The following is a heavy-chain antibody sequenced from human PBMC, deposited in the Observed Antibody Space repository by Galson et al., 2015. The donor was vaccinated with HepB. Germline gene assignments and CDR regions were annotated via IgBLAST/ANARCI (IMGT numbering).Heavy chain of an antibody. CDR2: ISSSGSTI. J-gene: IGHJ3*02. CDR1: GFTFSSYE. CDR3: ARDFPSPWFDADIVATGAFDI. V-gene: IGHV3-48*03. Sequence: SLRLSCAASGFTFSSYEMNWVRQAPGKGLEWVSYISSSGSTIYYADSVKGRFTISRDNARNSLYLQMNSLRAEDTAVYYCARDFPSPWFDADIVATGAFDIWGQGTMVTVSS. D-gene: IGHD5-12*01.